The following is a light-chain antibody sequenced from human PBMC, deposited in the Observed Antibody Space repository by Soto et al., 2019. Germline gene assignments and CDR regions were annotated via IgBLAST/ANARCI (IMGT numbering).Light chain of an antibody. V-gene: IGKV1-33*01. CDR3: QHYDNLSLT. CDR1: QDISNY. Sequence: DIQMTQSPSSLSASVGDRVTITCQASQDISNYLNWYQQRPGKAPKPLIYDASNLETGVPSRFSGSGSGRDFTFTISSLQPEDIATYYCQHYDNLSLTFGGGTKVEIK. J-gene: IGKJ4*01. CDR2: DAS.